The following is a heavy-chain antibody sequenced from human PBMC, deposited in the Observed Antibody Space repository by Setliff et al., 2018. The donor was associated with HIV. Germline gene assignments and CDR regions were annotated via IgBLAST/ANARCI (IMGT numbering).Heavy chain of an antibody. CDR1: EYMILAYK. J-gene: IGHJ3*01. CDR2: ISPNNGAA. CDR3: ARPRVFDSFDV. V-gene: IGHV1-2*06. Sequence: ASVKVSCKATEYMILAYKMNWVRQAPGQGLEWIGRISPNNGAAEYAPKFQGRVRMTLDTSISTAYLEIPRLTSDDAAVYYCARPRVFDSFDVWGQGTLVTVSS.